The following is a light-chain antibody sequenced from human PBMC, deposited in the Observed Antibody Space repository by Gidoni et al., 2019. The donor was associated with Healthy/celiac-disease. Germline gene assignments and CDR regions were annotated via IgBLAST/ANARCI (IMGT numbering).Light chain of an antibody. Sequence: SYELTQPPSVSVSPGQTASITCSGDKLGDKYACWYQLKPGQSPVLVIYQDSKRPSGIPERFSGSNSGNTATLTISGTQAMDEADYYCQAWDSSTHHVVFGGGTKLTVL. CDR1: KLGDKY. V-gene: IGLV3-1*01. J-gene: IGLJ2*01. CDR3: QAWDSSTHHVV. CDR2: QDS.